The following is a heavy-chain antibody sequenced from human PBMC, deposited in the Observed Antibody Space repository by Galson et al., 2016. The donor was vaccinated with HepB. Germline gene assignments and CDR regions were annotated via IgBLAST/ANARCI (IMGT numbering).Heavy chain of an antibody. D-gene: IGHD2-21*01. CDR2: VYYNGST. V-gene: IGHV4-39*01. Sequence: SETLSLTCTVSGASIRSLSYLWGWIRQPPGKGLEWIGSVYYNGSTHYNPSLKTRVTVSVDTSKNQFSLSLTSVTAADTAVYFCARHGEPGYYYYGIDVWGQGTTVTVSS. CDR1: GASIRSLSYL. CDR3: ARHGEPGYYYYGIDV. J-gene: IGHJ6*02.